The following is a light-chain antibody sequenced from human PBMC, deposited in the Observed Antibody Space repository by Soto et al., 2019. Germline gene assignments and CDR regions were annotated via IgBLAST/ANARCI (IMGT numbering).Light chain of an antibody. CDR1: QSVSSNY. CDR3: QQYGSSPLIS. CDR2: GAS. Sequence: ELVLTQSPCTLPMSQGEKATLYCRAIQSVSSNYLAWYQQRPGQAPRLLIYGASNRATGIPDRFSGSGSGRDFTLTISGLEPEDFAVYYCQQYGSSPLISFGQGTRLEIK. J-gene: IGKJ5*01. V-gene: IGKV3-20*01.